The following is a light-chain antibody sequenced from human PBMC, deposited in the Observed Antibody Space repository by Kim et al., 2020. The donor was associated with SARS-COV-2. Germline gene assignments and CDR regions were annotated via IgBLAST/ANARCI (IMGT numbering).Light chain of an antibody. Sequence: LSPGERVTLSCRASQIVSSYLAWYQQKPGQAPRLLIYDASSRATGIPARFSGSGSGTDFTLTISSLEPEDFAVYYCQQRSNWPLTFGGGTKVDIK. CDR1: QIVSSY. CDR2: DAS. J-gene: IGKJ4*01. CDR3: QQRSNWPLT. V-gene: IGKV3-11*01.